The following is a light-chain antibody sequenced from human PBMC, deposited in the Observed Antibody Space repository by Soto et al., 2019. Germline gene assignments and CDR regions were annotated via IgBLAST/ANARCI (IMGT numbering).Light chain of an antibody. Sequence: EIVMTQSPATLSVSPGERATLSCRASRSVSSNLAWYQQKPGQAPRLLIYGASTRATGIPARFSGSGSGTDFTLIISSLQSEDFAVYYCQQYNNWPRTFGQGTKVEIK. CDR2: GAS. CDR1: RSVSSN. J-gene: IGKJ1*01. CDR3: QQYNNWPRT. V-gene: IGKV3-15*01.